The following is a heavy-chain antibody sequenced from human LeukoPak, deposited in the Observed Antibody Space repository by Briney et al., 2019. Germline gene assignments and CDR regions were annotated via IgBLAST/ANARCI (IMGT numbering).Heavy chain of an antibody. J-gene: IGHJ4*02. CDR2: IWYDGSNK. Sequence: GSLRLSCVASGFPFSSYWMTWVRQAPGKGLEWVAVIWYDGSNKYYADFVKGRFTISRDNSKNTLYLQMNSLRAEDTAVYYCARQLNDGPIDYWGQGTLVTVSS. V-gene: IGHV3-33*08. D-gene: IGHD1-1*01. CDR3: ARQLNDGPIDY. CDR1: GFPFSSYW.